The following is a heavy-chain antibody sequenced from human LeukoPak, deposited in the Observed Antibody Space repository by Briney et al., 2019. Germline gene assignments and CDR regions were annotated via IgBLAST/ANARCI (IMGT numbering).Heavy chain of an antibody. J-gene: IGHJ3*02. CDR3: ARVTYPSGWSSTGGAFDI. Sequence: KSSETLSLTCTVSGGSISNYYWNWIRQPAGKGLEWVGRFYASGSTNYTPSLKSRVTISVDKSKNQFSLKLTSVTAADTAVYYCARVTYPSGWSSTGGAFDIWGQGTMVTVSS. CDR1: GGSISNYY. CDR2: FYASGST. D-gene: IGHD6-13*01. V-gene: IGHV4-4*07.